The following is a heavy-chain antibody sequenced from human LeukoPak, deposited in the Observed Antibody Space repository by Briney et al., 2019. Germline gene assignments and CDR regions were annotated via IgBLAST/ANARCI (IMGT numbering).Heavy chain of an antibody. V-gene: IGHV3-30*02. CDR2: IRYDGSNK. J-gene: IGHJ3*02. Sequence: GGSLRLSCAASGFTFSSYGMDWVRQAPGKGLEWVAFIRYDGSNKYYADSVKGRFTISRDNSKNTLYLQMNSLRAEDTAVYYCAKHATVTTAPDAFDIWGQGTMVTVSS. D-gene: IGHD4-17*01. CDR1: GFTFSSYG. CDR3: AKHATVTTAPDAFDI.